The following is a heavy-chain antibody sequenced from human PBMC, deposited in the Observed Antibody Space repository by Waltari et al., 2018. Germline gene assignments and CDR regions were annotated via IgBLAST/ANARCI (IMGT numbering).Heavy chain of an antibody. CDR1: GYTFTSYD. D-gene: IGHD7-27*01. J-gene: IGHJ4*02. CDR3: ARGPTLSRMGTYYFDY. V-gene: IGHV1-8*03. CDR2: RNPNRGNT. Sequence: QVQLVQSGAEVKKPGASVKVSCKASGYTFTSYDINWVRQATGQGLEWSAGRNPNRGNTGYAQKFKGKVTITRNTTISTAYVELSSRRSEDTAVYYCARGPTLSRMGTYYFDYWGQGTLVTVSS.